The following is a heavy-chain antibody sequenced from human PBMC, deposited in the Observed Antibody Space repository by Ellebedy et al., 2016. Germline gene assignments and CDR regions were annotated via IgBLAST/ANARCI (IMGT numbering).Heavy chain of an antibody. CDR2: FNPNGTTT. V-gene: IGHV1-46*01. J-gene: IGHJ4*02. Sequence: ASVKVSCKTSGYTFTGYYLHWVRQAPGQGLEWMGIFNPNGTTTTYKQKFQGRVTMTSDTSTRTGYMELSSLRSEDTAVYYCARDYGGNFFDYWGQGTLVTVSS. CDR3: ARDYGGNFFDY. CDR1: GYTFTGYY. D-gene: IGHD4-23*01.